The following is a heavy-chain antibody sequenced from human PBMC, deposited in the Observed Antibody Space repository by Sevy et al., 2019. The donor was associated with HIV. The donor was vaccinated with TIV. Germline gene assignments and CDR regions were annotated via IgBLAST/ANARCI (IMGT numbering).Heavy chain of an antibody. V-gene: IGHV1-2*06. Sequence: ASVKVSCKASGYTFSGYYMHWVRQAPGQGLEWMGRINPNSGGTNYAQKFQDRVTMTRDTSISTAYMELSRLRSDDTAVYYCARERVAVAGTFDYWGQGTLVTVSS. CDR2: INPNSGGT. CDR1: GYTFSGYY. CDR3: ARERVAVAGTFDY. D-gene: IGHD6-19*01. J-gene: IGHJ4*02.